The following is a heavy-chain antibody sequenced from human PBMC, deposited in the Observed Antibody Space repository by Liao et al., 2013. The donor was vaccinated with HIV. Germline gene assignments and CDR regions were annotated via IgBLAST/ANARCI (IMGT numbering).Heavy chain of an antibody. CDR2: IYTSGST. J-gene: IGHJ6*03. CDR1: GGSISSYY. Sequence: QVQLQESGPGLVKPSETLSLTCIVSGGSISSYYWGWIRQPAGKGLEWIGRIYTSGSTNYNPSLKSRVTMSVDTSKNQFSLQLRSVTAADTAVYYCARDPLFGAYMDVWGKGTTVTVSS. CDR3: ARDPLFGAYMDV. V-gene: IGHV4-4*07. D-gene: IGHD3-10*01.